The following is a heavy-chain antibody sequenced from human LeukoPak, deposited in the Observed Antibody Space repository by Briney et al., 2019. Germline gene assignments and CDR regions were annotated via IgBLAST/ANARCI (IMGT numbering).Heavy chain of an antibody. V-gene: IGHV3-53*04. CDR1: GFTVSSNY. CDR3: ARGRGDAFDI. CDR2: IYSGGST. Sequence: QAGGSLRLSCAASGFTVSSNYMSWVRQAPGKGLEWVSVIYSGGSTYYADSVKGRFTISRHNSKNTLDLQMNSLRAEDTAVYYCARGRGDAFDIWGQGTMVTVSS. J-gene: IGHJ3*02.